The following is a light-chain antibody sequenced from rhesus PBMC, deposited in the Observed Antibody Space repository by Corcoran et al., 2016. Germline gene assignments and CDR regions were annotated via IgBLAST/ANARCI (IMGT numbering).Light chain of an antibody. CDR3: QHYYSTPFT. Sequence: DIQMTQSPSSLSASVGDRVTITCRASQGITNDLAWYQQKPGKTPKLLIYEASSLQSGIPSRFSGSGSGTDFTLTISSLQSEDFATSYCQHYYSTPFTFGPGTKLDIK. J-gene: IGKJ3*01. CDR2: EAS. V-gene: IGKV1-25*01. CDR1: QGITND.